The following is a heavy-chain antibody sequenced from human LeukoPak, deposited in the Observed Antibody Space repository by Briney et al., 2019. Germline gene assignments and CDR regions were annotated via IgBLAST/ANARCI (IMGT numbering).Heavy chain of an antibody. V-gene: IGHV1-18*01. CDR3: ARAFDYGDYVYYYYYYGMDV. J-gene: IGHJ6*02. Sequence: ASVKVSCKASGYTFISYGISWVRQAPGQGLEWMGWISAYNGNTNYAQKLQGRVTMTTDTSTSTAYMELRSLRSDDTAVYYCARAFDYGDYVYYYYYYGMDVWGQGTTVTVSS. CDR2: ISAYNGNT. CDR1: GYTFISYG. D-gene: IGHD4-17*01.